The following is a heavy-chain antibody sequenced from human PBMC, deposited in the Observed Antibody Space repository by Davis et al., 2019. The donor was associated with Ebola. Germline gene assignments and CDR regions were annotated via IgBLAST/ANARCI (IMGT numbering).Heavy chain of an antibody. J-gene: IGHJ4*02. D-gene: IGHD2-2*01. V-gene: IGHV1-2*02. CDR3: AKKTNCSSTSRSGSPTLDY. CDR1: SYTSTSYG. Sequence: ASVQVSSNASSYTSTSYGISWVRQAPGPGLEWMGWINPNSGGTNYTQKFQGRVTMTRDTSISTAYMELSRLRSDDKAVYYCAKKTNCSSTSRSGSPTLDYWGQGTLVTGSS. CDR2: INPNSGGT.